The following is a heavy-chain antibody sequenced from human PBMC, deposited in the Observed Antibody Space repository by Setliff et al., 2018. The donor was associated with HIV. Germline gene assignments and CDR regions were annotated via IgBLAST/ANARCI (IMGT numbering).Heavy chain of an antibody. V-gene: IGHV4-4*07. Sequence: SETLSLTCSVSGGSLQGYYWSWIRQPAGKGLQWIGRIYYVGWSKYNPSLEDRVTMSVDTSNNQFSLSLTSVTAADTAAYYCVKDTQTGYYDYWGQGTLVTVSS. D-gene: IGHD3-10*01. CDR3: VKDTQTGYYDY. J-gene: IGHJ4*02. CDR2: IYYVGWS. CDR1: GGSLQGYY.